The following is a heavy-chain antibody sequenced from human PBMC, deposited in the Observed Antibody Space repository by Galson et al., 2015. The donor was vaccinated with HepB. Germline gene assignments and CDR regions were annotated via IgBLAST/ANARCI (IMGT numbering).Heavy chain of an antibody. CDR1: GFTFSNYW. CDR2: INQDGSDT. D-gene: IGHD2-21*01. V-gene: IGHV3-7*03. J-gene: IGHJ4*02. CDR3: ARGGDGECNY. Sequence: SLRLSCAASGFTFSNYWMTWVRQAPGKGPEWVANINQDGSDTNYVDSMKGRFTISRDNAKNSLYLQINSLRVEDTALYYCARGGDGECNYWGQGTLVTVSS.